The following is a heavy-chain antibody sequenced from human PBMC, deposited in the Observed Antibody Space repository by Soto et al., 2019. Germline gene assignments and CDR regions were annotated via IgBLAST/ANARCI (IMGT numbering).Heavy chain of an antibody. CDR1: GGSISSYY. Sequence: SETLSLTCTVSGGSISSYYWSWIRQPPGKGLEWIGYIYYSGSTNYNPSLKSRVTISVDTSKNQFSLKMSSVTAADTAVYYCARAVAATSGPRKGNWFDPWGQGTLVTVSS. D-gene: IGHD2-15*01. CDR3: ARAVAATSGPRKGNWFDP. V-gene: IGHV4-59*01. CDR2: IYYSGST. J-gene: IGHJ5*02.